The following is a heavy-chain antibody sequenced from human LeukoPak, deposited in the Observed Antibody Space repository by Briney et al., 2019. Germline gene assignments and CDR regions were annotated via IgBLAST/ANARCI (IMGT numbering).Heavy chain of an antibody. CDR3: ATHYYGSGLFQH. J-gene: IGHJ1*01. CDR1: GGSFSGYY. V-gene: IGHV4-34*01. CDR2: IYYSGST. Sequence: PSETLSLTCAVYGGSFSGYYWSWIRQPPGKGLEWIGSIYYSGSTYYNPSLKSRVTISVDTSKNQFSLKLSSVTAADTAVYYCATHYYGSGLFQHWGQGTLVTVSS. D-gene: IGHD3-10*01.